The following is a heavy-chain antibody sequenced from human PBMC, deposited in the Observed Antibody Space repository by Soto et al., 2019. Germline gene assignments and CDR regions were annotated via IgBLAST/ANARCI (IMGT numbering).Heavy chain of an antibody. Sequence: ASVKVSCKASGYNFTSYDINWVRQATGQGLEWMGWMNPNSGNTGYAQKFQGRVTMTRNTSISTAYMELSSLRSEDTAVYYCARGYDIVVVVAANDAFDIWGQGTMVTVSS. V-gene: IGHV1-8*01. J-gene: IGHJ3*02. CDR2: MNPNSGNT. D-gene: IGHD2-15*01. CDR3: ARGYDIVVVVAANDAFDI. CDR1: GYNFTSYD.